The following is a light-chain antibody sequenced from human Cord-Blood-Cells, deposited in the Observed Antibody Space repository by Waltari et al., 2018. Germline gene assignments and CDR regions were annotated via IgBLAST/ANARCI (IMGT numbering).Light chain of an antibody. V-gene: IGLV2-14*01. Sequence: QSALTQPASVSGSPGQSLTISCTGTSSDVGGYNYLSWYQQHPGKAPKLMIYDVSKRPSGVSNRFSGSKSGNTASLTISGLQAEDEADYYCSSYTSSSTLFGGGTKLTVL. J-gene: IGLJ2*01. CDR2: DVS. CDR1: SSDVGGYNY. CDR3: SSYTSSSTL.